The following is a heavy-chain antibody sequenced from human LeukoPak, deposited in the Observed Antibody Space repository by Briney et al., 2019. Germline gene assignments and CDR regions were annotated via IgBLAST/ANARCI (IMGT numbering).Heavy chain of an antibody. V-gene: IGHV3-23*01. CDR1: GFTFSSYA. CDR2: ISGSGGST. CDR3: AKDRTISGYTPLS. J-gene: IGHJ5*02. D-gene: IGHD3-3*01. Sequence: GSLRLSCAASGFTFSSYAMSWVRQAPGKGLEWVSAISGSGGSTYYADSVKGRFTISRDNSKNTLHLQMNSLRAEDTAVYYCAKDRTISGYTPLSWGQGTLVTVSS.